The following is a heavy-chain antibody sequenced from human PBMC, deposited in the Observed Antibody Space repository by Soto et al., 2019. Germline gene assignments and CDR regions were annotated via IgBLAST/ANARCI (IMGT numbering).Heavy chain of an antibody. CDR2: ISSTTNYI. CDR3: ARESEDLTSNFDY. CDR1: GFTFTRYS. Sequence: GGSLRLSCAASGFTFTRYSMNWVRQAPGKGLEWVSSISSTTNYIYYGDSMKGRFTISRDNTKNSLYLEMNSLRAEDTSVYYCARESEDLTSNFDYWGQGXLVTVSS. V-gene: IGHV3-21*06. J-gene: IGHJ4*02.